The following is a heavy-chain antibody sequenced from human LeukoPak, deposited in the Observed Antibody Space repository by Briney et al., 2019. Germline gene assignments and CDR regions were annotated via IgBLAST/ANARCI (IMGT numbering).Heavy chain of an antibody. V-gene: IGHV4-61*01. J-gene: IGHJ5*02. CDR2: IYYSGST. Sequence: SETLSLTCTVSGGSVSSGSYYWSWIRQPPGKGLEWIGYIYYSGSTNYNPSLKSRVTISVDTSKNQFSLKLSPVTAADTAVYYCARGRSHIVVVPAAIWFDPWGQGTLVTVSS. CDR3: ARGRSHIVVVPAAIWFDP. D-gene: IGHD2-2*01. CDR1: GGSVSSGSYY.